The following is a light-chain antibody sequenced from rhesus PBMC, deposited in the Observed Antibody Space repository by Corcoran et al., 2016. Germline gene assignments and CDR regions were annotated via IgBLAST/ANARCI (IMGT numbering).Light chain of an antibody. Sequence: DVVMTQSPLSLPVTPGQPASISCRSSQSLVHSDGKTYLKWLQQKPGQPPRRLIYQVSNRDSGVPDRFSGSGAGTVFTLKISRVEAEDVGVYYCGQGTNVPYSFGQGTKVEIK. CDR2: QVS. CDR3: GQGTNVPYS. CDR1: QSLVHSDGKTY. V-gene: IGKV2S8*01. J-gene: IGKJ2*01.